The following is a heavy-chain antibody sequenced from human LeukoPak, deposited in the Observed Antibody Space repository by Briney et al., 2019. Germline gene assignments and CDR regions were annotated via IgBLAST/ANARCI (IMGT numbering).Heavy chain of an antibody. CDR1: GYTFTSYA. CDR2: INAGNGNT. V-gene: IGHV1-3*01. D-gene: IGHD5-12*01. CDR3: ARYKRGYSGYEPDY. J-gene: IGHJ4*02. Sequence: ASVKVSCKASGYTFTSYAMHWVRQAPGQRLEWTGWINAGNGNTKYSQKFQGRVTITRDTSASTAYMELSSLRSEDTAVYYCARYKRGYSGYEPDYWGQGTLVTVSS.